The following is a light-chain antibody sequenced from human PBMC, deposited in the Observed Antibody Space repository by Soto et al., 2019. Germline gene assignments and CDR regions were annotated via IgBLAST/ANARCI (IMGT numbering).Light chain of an antibody. CDR2: DAS. V-gene: IGKV3-20*01. CDR1: QSVSSN. Sequence: EIVMTQSPATLSVSPGERATLSCRASQSVSSNLAWYQQKPGQAPRLLIYDASNRATGIPARFSGSGSGTDFTLTISRLEPEDFAVYYCQQYGGSPLVTFGGGTKVDIK. J-gene: IGKJ4*01. CDR3: QQYGGSPLVT.